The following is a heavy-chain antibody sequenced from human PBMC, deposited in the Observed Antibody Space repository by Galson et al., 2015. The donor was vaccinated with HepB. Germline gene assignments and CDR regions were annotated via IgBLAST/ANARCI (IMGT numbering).Heavy chain of an antibody. CDR2: IFSNDEK. CDR3: ARIRGTAAGYYYYGMDV. V-gene: IGHV2-26*01. D-gene: IGHD6-13*01. CDR1: GFSLSNARMG. Sequence: PALVKPTQTLTLTCTVSGFSLSNARMGVSWIRQPPGKALEWLAHIFSNDEKSYSTSLKSRLTISKDTSKSQVVLTMTNMDPVDTATYYCARIRGTAAGYYYYGMDVWGQGTTVTVSS. J-gene: IGHJ6*02.